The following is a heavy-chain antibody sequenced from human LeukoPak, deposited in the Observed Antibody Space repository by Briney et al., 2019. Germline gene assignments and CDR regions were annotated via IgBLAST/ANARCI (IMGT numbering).Heavy chain of an antibody. CDR3: ARDRIAADDV. D-gene: IGHD6-13*01. J-gene: IGHJ6*04. V-gene: IGHV3-48*01. CDR2: ISSSSSTI. CDR1: GFTFSSYS. Sequence: GGSLRLSCAASGFTFSSYSMNWVRQAPGKGLEWVSYISSSSSTIYYADSVKGRFTTSRDNAKNSLYLQMNSLRAEDTAVYYCARDRIAADDVWGKGTTVTVSS.